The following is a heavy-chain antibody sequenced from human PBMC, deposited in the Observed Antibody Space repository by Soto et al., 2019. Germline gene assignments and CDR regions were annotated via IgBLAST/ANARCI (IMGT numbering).Heavy chain of an antibody. CDR1: GFTFSSYA. D-gene: IGHD3-16*02. J-gene: IGHJ3*02. CDR2: ISSNGGST. CDR3: ARSLMITFGGVIVIGAFDI. Sequence: GGSLRLSCAASGFTFSSYAMHWVRQAPGKGLEYVLAISSNGGSTYYANSVKGRFTISRDNSKNTLYLQMGSLRAEDMAVYYCARSLMITFGGVIVIGAFDIWGQGTMVPVSS. V-gene: IGHV3-64*01.